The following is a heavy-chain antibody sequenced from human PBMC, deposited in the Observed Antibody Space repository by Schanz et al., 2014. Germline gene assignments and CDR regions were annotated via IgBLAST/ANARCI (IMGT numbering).Heavy chain of an antibody. CDR3: ARGSPENMIRGELDY. Sequence: QVQLVQSGAEVKKPGASVKVSCKASGGTFTNFFLHWVRQAPGQGLEWMGIINPIGGSTTYAQKFRGAVTLTTDTSTDTAYLELTSLRSEDTAVYYCARGSPENMIRGELDYWGQGTLVTVSS. CDR1: GGTFTNFF. D-gene: IGHD3-10*01. V-gene: IGHV1-46*03. CDR2: INPIGGST. J-gene: IGHJ4*02.